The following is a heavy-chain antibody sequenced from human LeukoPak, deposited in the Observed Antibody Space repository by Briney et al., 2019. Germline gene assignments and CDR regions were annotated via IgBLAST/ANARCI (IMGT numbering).Heavy chain of an antibody. CDR2: INHSGRT. D-gene: IGHD2-2*01. V-gene: IGHV4-34*01. CDR1: GGSISSYY. J-gene: IGHJ4*02. Sequence: SETLSLTCTVSGGSISSYYWTWIRQPPGKGLEWIGEINHSGRTNYNPSLKSRVTISVDTSKNQFSLKLSSVTAADTAVYYCARGRVRAAAAPDFDYWGQGTLVTVSS. CDR3: ARGRVRAAAAPDFDY.